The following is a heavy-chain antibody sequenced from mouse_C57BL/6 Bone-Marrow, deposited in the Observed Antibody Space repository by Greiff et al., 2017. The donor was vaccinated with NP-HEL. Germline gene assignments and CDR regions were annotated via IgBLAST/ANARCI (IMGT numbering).Heavy chain of an antibody. D-gene: IGHD1-1*01. CDR2: INPYNGGT. CDR3: ARCFYYGSSYSAWFAY. Sequence: VQLQQSGPVLVKPGASVKMSCKASGYTFTDYYMNWVKQSHGKSLEWIGVINPYNGGTSYNQKFKGKATLTVDKSSSTAYMELNSLTSEDSAVYYCARCFYYGSSYSAWFAYWGQGTLVTVSA. J-gene: IGHJ3*01. CDR1: GYTFTDYY. V-gene: IGHV1-19*01.